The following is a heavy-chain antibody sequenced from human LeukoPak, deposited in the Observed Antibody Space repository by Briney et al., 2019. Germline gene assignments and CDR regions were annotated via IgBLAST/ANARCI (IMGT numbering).Heavy chain of an antibody. CDR2: INPNSGGT. Sequence: GASVTVSCKASGYTFTGYYMHWVRQAPGQGLEWMGWINPNSGGTNYAQKFQGRVTMTRDTSISTAYMELSRLRSDDTAVYYCAREGGVTYYYDSSGYYYYWGQGTLVTVSS. CDR1: GYTFTGYY. CDR3: AREGGVTYYYDSSGYYYY. D-gene: IGHD3-22*01. J-gene: IGHJ4*02. V-gene: IGHV1-2*02.